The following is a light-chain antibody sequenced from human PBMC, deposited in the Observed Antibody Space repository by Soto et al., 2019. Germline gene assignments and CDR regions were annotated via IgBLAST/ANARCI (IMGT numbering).Light chain of an antibody. V-gene: IGKV3-15*01. J-gene: IGKJ1*01. CDR1: QSVSSN. CDR2: GAS. CDR3: QQCNNWPLT. Sequence: EIVMTQSPATLSVSPGERATLSCRASQSVSSNLAWYQQKPGQAPRLLIYGASTRATGIPGRFSGSGSGTEFTLTISSLQSEDFAVYYCQQCNNWPLTFGQGTRVEIK.